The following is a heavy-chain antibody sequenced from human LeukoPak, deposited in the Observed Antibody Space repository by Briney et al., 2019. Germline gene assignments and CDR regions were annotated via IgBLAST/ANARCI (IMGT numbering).Heavy chain of an antibody. J-gene: IGHJ4*02. CDR2: ISAYNGNA. D-gene: IGHD2-15*01. CDR1: GYTFTSFG. Sequence: ASVKVSCKASGYTFTSFGISWVRQAPGQGPEWMGWISAYNGNADYAQKLQGRVTMTTDTSTSTAYMELRSLRSDDTAVYYCARAQDIVVVVAATPPDYWGQGTLVTVSS. CDR3: ARAQDIVVVVAATPPDY. V-gene: IGHV1-18*01.